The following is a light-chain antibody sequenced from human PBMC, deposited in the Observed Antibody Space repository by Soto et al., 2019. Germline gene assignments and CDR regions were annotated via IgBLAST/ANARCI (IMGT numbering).Light chain of an antibody. CDR2: DAS. CDR1: QSVSSY. V-gene: IGKV3-11*01. CDR3: QQRSNWPPIT. J-gene: IGKJ5*01. Sequence: EIVMTQSPATLSVSPGERAPLSCRASQSVSSYLAWYQQKPGQPPRLLIYDASDRATGIPARFSGSGSGTDFTLTISSLEPEDFAVYYCQQRSNWPPITFGQGTRLEIK.